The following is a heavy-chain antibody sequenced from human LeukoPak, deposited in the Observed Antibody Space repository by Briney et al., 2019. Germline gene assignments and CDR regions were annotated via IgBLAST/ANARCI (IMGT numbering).Heavy chain of an antibody. CDR1: GGTFSSYA. CDR2: IIPIFGTA. Sequence: SVKVSCKASGGTFSSYAISWVRQAPGQGLEWMGRIIPIFGTANYAQKFQGRVTITTDESTSTAYMELSSLRSEDTAVYYCARSPTYYYDSSGYYPYYYYYVDVWGKGTTVTVSS. D-gene: IGHD3-22*01. J-gene: IGHJ6*03. CDR3: ARSPTYYYDSSGYYPYYYYYVDV. V-gene: IGHV1-69*05.